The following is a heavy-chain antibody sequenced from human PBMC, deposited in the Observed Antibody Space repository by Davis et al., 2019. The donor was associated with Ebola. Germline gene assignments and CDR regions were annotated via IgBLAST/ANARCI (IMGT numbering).Heavy chain of an antibody. CDR2: ISSCGDDR. V-gene: IGHV3-48*02. CDR3: ARDAEDGSGNWFFDF. D-gene: IGHD5-24*01. CDR1: GFAFTRHS. J-gene: IGHJ2*01. Sequence: GESLKISCAASGFAFTRHSMNWVRQAPGKGLEWIAFISSCGDDRYYADSVRGRFTVSRDNAKYSLFLQLNSLRDEDTAQYYCARDAEDGSGNWFFDFRGRGALVTVSS.